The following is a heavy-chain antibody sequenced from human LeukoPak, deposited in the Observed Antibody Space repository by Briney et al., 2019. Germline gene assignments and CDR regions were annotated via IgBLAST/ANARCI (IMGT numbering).Heavy chain of an antibody. V-gene: IGHV1-8*01. CDR3: ARGSVRDGCNYWGGR. Sequence: EASVKVSCKASGYTFTSYDINWVRQATGQGLEWMGWMNPNSGNTGYAQKFQGRVTMTRNTSISTAYMELSSLRSEDTAVYYCARGSVRDGCNYWGGRWGQGTLVTVSS. D-gene: IGHD5-24*01. J-gene: IGHJ4*02. CDR2: MNPNSGNT. CDR1: GYTFTSYD.